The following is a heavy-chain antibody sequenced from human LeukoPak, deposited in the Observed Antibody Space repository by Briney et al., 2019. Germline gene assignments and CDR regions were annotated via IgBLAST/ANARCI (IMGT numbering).Heavy chain of an antibody. CDR1: GGSLSSSSYH. CDR2: IFYSGTT. V-gene: IGHV4-39*01. J-gene: IGHJ4*02. CDR3: ARSWIQLWYYDY. D-gene: IGHD5-18*01. Sequence: SETLSLTCTVSGGSLSSSSYHWGWIRQPPGKGLEWIGNIFYSGTTYYNPSLKSRLTISVDTSKNQFSLKLSSVTAADTAVYYCARSWIQLWYYDYWGQGTLVTVSS.